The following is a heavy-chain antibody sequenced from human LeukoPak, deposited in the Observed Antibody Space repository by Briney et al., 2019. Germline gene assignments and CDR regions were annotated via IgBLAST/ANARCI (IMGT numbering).Heavy chain of an antibody. Sequence: GGSLRLFCAVSGLTFSTYSMTWVRQGPGKGLEEVSSIYNSGAKIFYADSVKGRFTISRDNSKNMLYLQMNSLRVEDTAVYYCAKDVAPDSGWDLDYWRQGTLVTVSS. CDR1: GLTFSTYS. J-gene: IGHJ4*02. CDR3: AKDVAPDSGWDLDY. CDR2: IYNSGAKI. V-gene: IGHV3-23*01. D-gene: IGHD6-19*01.